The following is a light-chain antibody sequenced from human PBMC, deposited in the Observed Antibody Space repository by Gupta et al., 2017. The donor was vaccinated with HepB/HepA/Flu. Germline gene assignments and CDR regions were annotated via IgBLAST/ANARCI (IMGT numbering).Light chain of an antibody. V-gene: IGKV3-15*01. Sequence: EIVMTQSPATLSVSPGRRATLSCRASQNIGSNLAWYQQRPGHPPRLLIFHASLRAAGTPSRFSGTGSGTEFTLTISSPQSEDSAVYYCQHYTDWPPWTFGPGTKVEIK. CDR3: QHYTDWPPWT. CDR1: QNIGSN. CDR2: HAS. J-gene: IGKJ1*01.